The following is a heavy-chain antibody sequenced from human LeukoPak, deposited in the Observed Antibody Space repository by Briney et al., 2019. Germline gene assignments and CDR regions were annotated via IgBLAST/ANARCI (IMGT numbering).Heavy chain of an antibody. CDR2: IYTSGST. CDR3: AKESAVAEHFDY. V-gene: IGHV4-4*07. CDR1: GGSISSYY. Sequence: PSETLSLTCTVSGGSISSYYWSWIRQPPGKGLEWIGRIYTSGSTNYNPSLKSRVTMSVDTSKNQFSLKLSSVTAADTAVYYCAKESAVAEHFDYWGQGTLVTVSS. D-gene: IGHD6-19*01. J-gene: IGHJ4*02.